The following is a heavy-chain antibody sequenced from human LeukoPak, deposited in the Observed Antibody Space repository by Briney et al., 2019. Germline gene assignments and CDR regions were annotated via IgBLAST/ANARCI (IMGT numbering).Heavy chain of an antibody. V-gene: IGHV3-30*02. J-gene: IGHJ6*03. CDR1: GFSFSSYG. CDR2: IRSDGSNK. D-gene: IGHD6-13*01. Sequence: PGGSLRLSCAGSGFSFSSYGMHWVRQAPGKGLEWMAFIRSDGSNKYYADSVKGRFTISRDNSKNTLYLQMNSLRAEDTAVYYCARQGGAEAYSSSWLVYYYYYMDVWGKGTTVTISS. CDR3: ARQGGAEAYSSSWLVYYYYYMDV.